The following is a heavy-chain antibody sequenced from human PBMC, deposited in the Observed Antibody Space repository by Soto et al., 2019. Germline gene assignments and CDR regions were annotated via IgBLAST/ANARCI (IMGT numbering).Heavy chain of an antibody. V-gene: IGHV3-23*01. CDR1: GFIFRDYA. CDR3: ARPSMLASGTY. D-gene: IGHD6-13*01. Sequence: LRLSCVASGFIFRDYAMSWVRQAPGKGLEWVAAILGNGGDTGYADSVKGRFTISRDNSQNTLYLRLNSLRDEDTAVYYCARPSMLASGTYWGQGTLVTVSS. CDR2: ILGNGGDT. J-gene: IGHJ4*02.